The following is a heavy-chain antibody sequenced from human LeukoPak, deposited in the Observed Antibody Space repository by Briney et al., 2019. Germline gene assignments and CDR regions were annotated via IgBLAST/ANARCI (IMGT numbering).Heavy chain of an antibody. V-gene: IGHV1-18*01. D-gene: IGHD6-13*01. Sequence: ASVKVSCKASGYTFTSYGISWVRRAPGQGLEWMGWSSAYNGNTNYAQKLQGRVTMTTDTSTSTAYMELRSLRSDDTAVYYCARDTGIAAAGTGGYWGQGTLVTVSS. CDR2: SSAYNGNT. J-gene: IGHJ4*02. CDR1: GYTFTSYG. CDR3: ARDTGIAAAGTGGY.